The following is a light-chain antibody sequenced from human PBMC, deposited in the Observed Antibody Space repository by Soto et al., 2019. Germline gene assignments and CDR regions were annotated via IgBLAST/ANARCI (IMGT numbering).Light chain of an antibody. CDR3: QQYGSSPPT. J-gene: IGKJ1*01. CDR2: GAS. V-gene: IGKV3-20*01. CDR1: QSVGSDY. Sequence: EIVLRQSPGTLSLSPGERATLSCRASQSVGSDYLAWYQRKPGQAHGLLIYGASSRAIDIPNRFSGSGSGTDFTLTITRLAPEDFAVYYCQQYGSSPPTFGQGTKVEI.